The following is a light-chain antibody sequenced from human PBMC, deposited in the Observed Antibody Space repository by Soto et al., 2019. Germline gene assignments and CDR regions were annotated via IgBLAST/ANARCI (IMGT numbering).Light chain of an antibody. CDR2: EVS. CDR1: SSDVGNYNL. CDR3: CSYAGTSTYV. J-gene: IGLJ1*01. Sequence: QSALTQPASVSGSPGQSITISCTGASSDVGNYNLVSWYQQHPGKAPKLMIYEVSKRPSGVSSRFSGSKSGNTASLTISGRQAEDEADYYCCSYAGTSTYVFGTGTKLTVL. V-gene: IGLV2-23*02.